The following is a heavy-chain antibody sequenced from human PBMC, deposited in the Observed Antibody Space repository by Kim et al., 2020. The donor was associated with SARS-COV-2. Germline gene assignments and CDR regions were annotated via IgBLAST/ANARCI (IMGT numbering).Heavy chain of an antibody. CDR3: ARMRQQFKLGLFDY. CDR2: ISSSSSYI. D-gene: IGHD6-13*01. J-gene: IGHJ4*02. Sequence: GGPLRLSCAASGFTFSSYSMNWVRQAPGKGLEWVSSISSSSSYIYYADSVKGRFTISRDNAKNSLYLQMNSLRAEDTAVYYCARMRQQFKLGLFDYWGQGTLVTVSS. V-gene: IGHV3-21*01. CDR1: GFTFSSYS.